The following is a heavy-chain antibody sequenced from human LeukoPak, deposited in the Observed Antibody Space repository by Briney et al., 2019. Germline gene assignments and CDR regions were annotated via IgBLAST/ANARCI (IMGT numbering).Heavy chain of an antibody. D-gene: IGHD3-22*01. CDR3: TRDLAFYYYDSSGYFGAFDI. Sequence: PGGSLRLSCAASGFTFSSHSMNWVRQAPGKGLEWVSSITGSGNYIHYADSVKGRFTISRDNAKNSLYLQMISLRAEDTAVYYCTRDLAFYYYDSSGYFGAFDIWGQGTMVTVSS. V-gene: IGHV3-21*01. J-gene: IGHJ3*02. CDR2: ITGSGNYI. CDR1: GFTFSSHS.